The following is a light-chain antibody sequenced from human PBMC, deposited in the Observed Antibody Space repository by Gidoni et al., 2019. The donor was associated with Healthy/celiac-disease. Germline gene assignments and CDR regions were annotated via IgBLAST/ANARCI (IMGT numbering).Light chain of an antibody. V-gene: IGKV2-28*01. CDR3: MQDLQTPRT. J-gene: IGKJ1*01. Sequence: DIVMSQSPLSLPVTPGEPTSISCRSSQSLLHSNGYNYLDWYMQKPGQSPQHLNYMVSNRASGVPDRVSGSGSGTDFTLKLSRVEAEDVWVYYCMQDLQTPRTFGQGTKVEIK. CDR2: MVS. CDR1: QSLLHSNGYNY.